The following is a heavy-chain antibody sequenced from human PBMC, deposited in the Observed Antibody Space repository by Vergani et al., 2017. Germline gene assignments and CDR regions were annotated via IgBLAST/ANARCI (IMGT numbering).Heavy chain of an antibody. Sequence: QVQLQQWGGGLLKPSETLSLICVVNGGSFTSYHWTWIRQSPGEGLEWVGGIDHTGRPDYNPSLKSRLTMSVDKSRNQFSLTLNSVTATDTAIYFCARVNTETNGHLYYYYYMDVWGQGTAVTVS. CDR3: ARVNTETNGHLYYYYYMDV. CDR1: GGSFTSYH. V-gene: IGHV4-34*01. J-gene: IGHJ6*03. D-gene: IGHD4-11*01. CDR2: IDHTGRP.